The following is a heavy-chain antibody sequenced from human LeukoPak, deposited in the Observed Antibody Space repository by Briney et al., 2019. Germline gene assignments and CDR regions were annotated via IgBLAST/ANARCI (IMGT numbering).Heavy chain of an antibody. V-gene: IGHV3-30*02. D-gene: IGHD5-24*01. CDR3: AKDVRGDGYRYFDS. Sequence: GGSLRLSCSASGFIFTNFGIQWVRQTPGKGLEWVAYIAYDSSTTYFGASVKGRFTISRDTSKNTVYLQMNSLRLEDTAVYFCAKDVRGDGYRYFDSWGQGTLVSVSS. CDR2: IAYDSSTT. J-gene: IGHJ4*02. CDR1: GFIFTNFG.